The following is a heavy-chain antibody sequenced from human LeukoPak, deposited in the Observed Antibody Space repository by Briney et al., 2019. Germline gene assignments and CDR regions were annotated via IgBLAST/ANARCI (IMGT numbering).Heavy chain of an antibody. CDR3: ARVVYYYDSSGYPGAFDI. J-gene: IGHJ3*02. V-gene: IGHV3-7*01. CDR2: IKEDGSEM. Sequence: GGSLRLSCAASGFTFSSYWMGWVRQAPGKGLEWVANIKEDGSEMYYVDSVKGRFTISRDNAKNSLYLQMNSLRAEDTAVYYCARVVYYYDSSGYPGAFDIWGQGTMVTVSS. D-gene: IGHD3-22*01. CDR1: GFTFSSYW.